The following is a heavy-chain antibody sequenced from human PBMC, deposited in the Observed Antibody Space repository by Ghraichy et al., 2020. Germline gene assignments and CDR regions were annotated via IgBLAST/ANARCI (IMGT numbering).Heavy chain of an antibody. J-gene: IGHJ5*02. D-gene: IGHD3-16*02. Sequence: SETLSLTCTVSGGSISSYYWSWIRQPPGKGLEWIGYIYYSGSTNYNPSLKSRVTISVDTSKNQFSLKLSSVTAADTAVYYCARSPAQYVWGSYRPNWFDPWGQGTLVTVSS. CDR2: IYYSGST. V-gene: IGHV4-59*01. CDR1: GGSISSYY. CDR3: ARSPAQYVWGSYRPNWFDP.